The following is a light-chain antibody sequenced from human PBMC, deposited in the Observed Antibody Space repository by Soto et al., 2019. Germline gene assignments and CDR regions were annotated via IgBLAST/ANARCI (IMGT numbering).Light chain of an antibody. CDR2: DVS. Sequence: QSVLTHPRSVSWSPGQSVTISCTGTSSDVAIYNYISWYQQHPGEAPKLMIHDVSERPSGVPDRFSGSKSGNTASLTISGLQAEDEADYYCCSYAGSYTFARNVFGTGTKVTVL. CDR3: CSYAGSYTFARNV. J-gene: IGLJ1*01. CDR1: SSDVAIYNY. V-gene: IGLV2-11*01.